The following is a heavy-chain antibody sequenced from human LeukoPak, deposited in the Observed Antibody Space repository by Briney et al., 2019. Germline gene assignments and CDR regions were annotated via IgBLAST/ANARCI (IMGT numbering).Heavy chain of an antibody. CDR3: ARDRYYYGSGRNNWFDP. Sequence: SETLSLTCTVSGGSISSYYWSWIRQPAGKGLEWIGRIYTSGSTNYNPSLKSRVTMSVDTSKNQFSLKLSSATAADTAVYYCARDRYYYGSGRNNWFDPWGQGTLVTVSS. CDR2: IYTSGST. CDR1: GGSISSYY. V-gene: IGHV4-4*07. D-gene: IGHD3-10*01. J-gene: IGHJ5*02.